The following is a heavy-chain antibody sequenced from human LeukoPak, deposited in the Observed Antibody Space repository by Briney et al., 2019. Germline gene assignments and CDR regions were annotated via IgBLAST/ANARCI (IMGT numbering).Heavy chain of an antibody. CDR3: AKDAQIWSGYYHYFDY. D-gene: IGHD3-3*01. Sequence: GGSLGLSCAASGFTFSSYAMHWVRQAPGKGLEWVAVISYDGSNKYYADSVKGRFTISRDNSKNTLYLQMNSLRAEDTAVYYCAKDAQIWSGYYHYFDYWGQGTLVTVSS. V-gene: IGHV3-30-3*01. CDR1: GFTFSSYA. CDR2: ISYDGSNK. J-gene: IGHJ4*02.